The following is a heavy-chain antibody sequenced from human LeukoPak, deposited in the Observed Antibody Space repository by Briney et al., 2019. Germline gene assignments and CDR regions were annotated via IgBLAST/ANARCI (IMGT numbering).Heavy chain of an antibody. Sequence: SETLSLTCTVSGGSISSSSYYWGWIRQPPGKGLEWIASIYDGGSTYYNPSLKSRLTISVDTSKNQFSLKLSSVTAADTAVYYCARPYHYDSGSRGTAFDIWGQGTMVTVS. D-gene: IGHD3-10*01. CDR2: IYDGGST. CDR3: ARPYHYDSGSRGTAFDI. CDR1: GGSISSSSYY. J-gene: IGHJ3*02. V-gene: IGHV4-39*01.